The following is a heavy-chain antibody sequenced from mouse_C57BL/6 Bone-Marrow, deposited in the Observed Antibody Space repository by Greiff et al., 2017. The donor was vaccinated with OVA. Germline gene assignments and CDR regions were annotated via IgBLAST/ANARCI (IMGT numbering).Heavy chain of an antibody. V-gene: IGHV3-6*01. CDR1: GYSFTSGYF. Sequence: VQLQEPGPGLVKPSPSLYLSCSASGYSFTSGYFCNLIQQPPENQLGWVSFIRYDGSTNYNPTLKNRIAITRDTSKNQFFLKLNSVTTEDAATYYCARELWYFDVGGTGTAVTVSS. CDR2: IRYDGST. J-gene: IGHJ1*03. CDR3: ARELWYFDV.